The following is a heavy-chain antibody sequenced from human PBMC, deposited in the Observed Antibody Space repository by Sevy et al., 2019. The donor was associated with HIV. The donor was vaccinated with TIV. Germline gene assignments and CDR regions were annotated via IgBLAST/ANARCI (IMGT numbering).Heavy chain of an antibody. CDR2: IYAGGST. CDR1: GLSVSRNY. D-gene: IGHD7-27*01. V-gene: IGHV3-53*01. CDR3: ASQLGIGAFDI. J-gene: IGHJ3*02. Sequence: RGCLRLSCAASGLSVSRNYLSWVRQAPGKGLERVSVIYAGGSTYYADSVKGRFTVSRDKAKNTLYYQMNSLRAEDTAVYYCASQLGIGAFDIWGQGTMVIVSS.